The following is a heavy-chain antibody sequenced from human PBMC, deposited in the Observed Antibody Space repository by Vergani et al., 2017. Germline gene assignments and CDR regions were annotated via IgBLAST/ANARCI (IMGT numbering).Heavy chain of an antibody. CDR2: ISHSGYT. J-gene: IGHJ3*02. V-gene: IGHV4-38-2*02. Sequence: QVQLQESGPGLLKPSETLSLTCTVSGYSISSGYYWGWIRQPPGKGLEWIGSISHSGYTFYSPSLKSRVSMSVDTSKNQFSLRVNSVTAADTAVYYCARRCSTTCSTMGRAAFDIWGQGTMVTVSS. CDR1: GYSISSGYY. D-gene: IGHD2-2*01. CDR3: ARRCSTTCSTMGRAAFDI.